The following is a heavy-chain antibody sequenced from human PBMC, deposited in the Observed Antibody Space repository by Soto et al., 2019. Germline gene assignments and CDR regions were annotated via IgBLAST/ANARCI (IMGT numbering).Heavy chain of an antibody. CDR1: GYTFTSYG. J-gene: IGHJ6*03. Sequence: GASVKVSCKASGYTFTSYGISWVRQAPGQGLEWMGWISAYNGNTNYAQKLQGRVTMTTDTSTSTAYMELRSLRSDDTAVYYCAREEGYYNMGTFPVYYMDVWGNGTTVTVSS. V-gene: IGHV1-18*01. D-gene: IGHD3-9*01. CDR3: AREEGYYNMGTFPVYYMDV. CDR2: ISAYNGNT.